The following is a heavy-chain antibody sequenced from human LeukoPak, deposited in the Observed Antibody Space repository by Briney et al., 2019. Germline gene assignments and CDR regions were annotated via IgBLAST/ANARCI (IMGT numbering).Heavy chain of an antibody. Sequence: ASVKVSCKASGYTFTSYGISWVRQAPGQGLEWMGWISAYNGNTNYAQKLQGRVTMTTDTSTSTAYMELRSLRSDDTAVYYCARDQHDCSSTSCYANYYYYYMDVWGKGTTVTVSS. V-gene: IGHV1-18*01. D-gene: IGHD2-2*01. CDR1: GYTFTSYG. CDR3: ARDQHDCSSTSCYANYYYYYMDV. CDR2: ISAYNGNT. J-gene: IGHJ6*03.